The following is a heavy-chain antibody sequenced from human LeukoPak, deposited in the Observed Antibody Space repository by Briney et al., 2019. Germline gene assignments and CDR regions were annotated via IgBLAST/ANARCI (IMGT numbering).Heavy chain of an antibody. J-gene: IGHJ4*02. CDR1: GFTFSRYS. CDR3: ARDDSWAFDY. CDR2: IRTCSGGI. V-gene: IGHV3-48*02. Sequence: GGSLRLSCAASGFTFSRYSVNWVRQAPGKGLEWGAYIRTCSGGIYYADSVKGRFTISTDNAKNSLYLEMNNLGDGDTAVYYCARDDSWAFDYWGQGTLVTVSS. D-gene: IGHD2-21*02.